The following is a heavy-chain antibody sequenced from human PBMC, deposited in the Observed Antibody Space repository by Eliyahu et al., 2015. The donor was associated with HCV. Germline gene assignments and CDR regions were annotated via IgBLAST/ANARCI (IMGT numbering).Heavy chain of an antibody. Sequence: LEWIGRIYTSGSTNYNPSLKSRVTISVDTSKNQFSLKLSPGTPPDTAVYYCARAEGRGIYGSSWYGSFDYWGQGTLVTVSS. V-gene: IGHV4-61*02. D-gene: IGHD6-13*01. CDR2: IYTSGST. CDR3: ARAEGRGIYGSSWYGSFDY. J-gene: IGHJ4*02.